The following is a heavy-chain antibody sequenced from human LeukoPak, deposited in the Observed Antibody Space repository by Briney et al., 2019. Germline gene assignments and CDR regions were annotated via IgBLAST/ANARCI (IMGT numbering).Heavy chain of an antibody. CDR3: TRKSRPFCPFAF. J-gene: IGHJ1*01. CDR1: GGSIDSTNY. D-gene: IGHD2-2*01. CDR2: IAHDGTR. Sequence: QLHLQESGPGLVKPSGTLSLTCGVSGGSIDSTNYWSWVRQAPGKGLEWIGEIAHDGTRNYNPSLRSRVAMSFDRANNYFSLSLTAVTAADTALYYCTRKSRPFCPFAFWGQGVMVTVSS. V-gene: IGHV4-4*02.